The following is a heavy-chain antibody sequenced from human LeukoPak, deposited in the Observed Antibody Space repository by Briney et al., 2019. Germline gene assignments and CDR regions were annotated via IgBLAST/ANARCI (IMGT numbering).Heavy chain of an antibody. CDR2: ITRSSSAI. CDR1: GFTFSTYS. Sequence: PGGSLRLSCAASGFTFSTYSMNWVRQAPGKGLEWVSYITRSSSAIYYADSVKGRFTISRDNAKKSLYLQMNNLRDEDTAVYYCARESSIDYWGQGTLVTVSS. CDR3: ARESSIDY. V-gene: IGHV3-48*02. J-gene: IGHJ4*02.